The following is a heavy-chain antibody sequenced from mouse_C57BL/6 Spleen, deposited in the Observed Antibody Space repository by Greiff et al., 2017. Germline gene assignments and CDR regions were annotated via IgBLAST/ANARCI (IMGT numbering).Heavy chain of an antibody. J-gene: IGHJ4*01. CDR2: IYPGGGYT. CDR1: GYTFTNYW. V-gene: IGHV1-63*01. CDR3: ARAATKEDAMDY. Sequence: VQLQQSGAELVRPGTSVKMSCKASGYTFTNYWIGWAKQRPGHGLEWIGDIYPGGGYTNYNEKFKGKATLTADKSSSTAYMQISSLTSEDSAIYYCARAATKEDAMDYWGQGTSVTVSS. D-gene: IGHD1-2*01.